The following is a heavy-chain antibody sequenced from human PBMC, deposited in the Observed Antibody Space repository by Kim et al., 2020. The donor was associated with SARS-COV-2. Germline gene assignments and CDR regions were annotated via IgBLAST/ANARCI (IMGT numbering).Heavy chain of an antibody. CDR2: IIPIFGTA. V-gene: IGHV1-69*13. CDR1: GGTFSSYA. J-gene: IGHJ3*02. Sequence: SVKVSCKASGGTFSSYAISWVRQAPGQGLEWMGGIIPIFGTANYAQKFQGRVTITADESTSTAYMELSSLRSEDTAVYYCARWAPHSSGWRHDAFDIWGQGTMVTVSS. CDR3: ARWAPHSSGWRHDAFDI. D-gene: IGHD6-19*01.